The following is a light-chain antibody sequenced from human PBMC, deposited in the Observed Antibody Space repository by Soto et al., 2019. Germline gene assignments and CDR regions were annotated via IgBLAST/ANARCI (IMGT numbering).Light chain of an antibody. CDR3: SPYTSTSTLYV. CDR1: SSDVGGYNY. Sequence: QSVLTQPASVSRSPGQSITISCTGTSSDVGGYNYVSWYQQHPGKAPKLMIYDVSNQPSGVSNRFSGSKSGKTASLTISGLQAEDEFDYNCSPYTSTSTLYVFGT. J-gene: IGLJ1*01. CDR2: DVS. V-gene: IGLV2-14*01.